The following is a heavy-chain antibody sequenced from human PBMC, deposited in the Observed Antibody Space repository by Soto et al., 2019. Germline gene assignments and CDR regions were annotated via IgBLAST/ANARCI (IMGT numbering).Heavy chain of an antibody. V-gene: IGHV3-23*01. CDR2: ISGSGGST. CDR3: AKDDITMIVVVPGYYYYGMDV. J-gene: IGHJ6*02. CDR1: GFTVSNNY. Sequence: GGSLRLSCAASGFTVSNNYMSWVRQAPGKGLEWVSAISGSGGSTYYADSVKGRFTISRDNSKNTLYLQMNSLRAEDTAVYYCAKDDITMIVVVPGYYYYGMDVWGQGTTVTVSS. D-gene: IGHD3-22*01.